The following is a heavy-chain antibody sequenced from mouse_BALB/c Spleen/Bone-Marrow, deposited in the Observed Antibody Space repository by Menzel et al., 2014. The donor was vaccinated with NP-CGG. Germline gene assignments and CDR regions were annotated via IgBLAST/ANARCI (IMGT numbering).Heavy chain of an antibody. CDR2: INPSNGGT. Sequence: QVQLQQSGAELVKPGASVKLSCKASGYTFTSYYMYWVKQRPGQGLEWIGEINPSNGGTNFNEKFKSKATLTVDKSSSTAYMQLSSLTSEDSAVYYCTRYGNYYFDYWVQGTTLTVSS. D-gene: IGHD2-1*01. CDR3: TRYGNYYFDY. J-gene: IGHJ2*01. CDR1: GYTFTSYY. V-gene: IGHV1S81*02.